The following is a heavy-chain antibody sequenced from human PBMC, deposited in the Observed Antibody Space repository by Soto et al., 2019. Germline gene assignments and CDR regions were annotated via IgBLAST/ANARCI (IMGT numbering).Heavy chain of an antibody. Sequence: QVQLVQSGAEVKKPGSSVKVSCKASGGTFSSYAISWVRQAPGQGLEWMGGIIPILVTANYAQKFQGRVTITADESTSKAYMELSSLRSEDTAVYYCARELYAGGKSVAGGGFDPWGKGTLVTVAS. CDR3: ARELYAGGKSVAGGGFDP. V-gene: IGHV1-69*01. CDR1: GGTFSSYA. D-gene: IGHD6-19*01. CDR2: IIPILVTA. J-gene: IGHJ5*02.